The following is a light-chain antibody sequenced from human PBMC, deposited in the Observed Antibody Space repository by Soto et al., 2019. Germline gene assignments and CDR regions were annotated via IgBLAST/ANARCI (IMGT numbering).Light chain of an antibody. J-gene: IGKJ1*01. CDR1: QSILYSSNNKNY. CDR2: WAS. CDR3: QQYYSSPWT. V-gene: IGKV4-1*01. Sequence: DIVMTQSPDSLAVSLGETATINCKSSQSILYSSNNKNYLAWYQQKPVQPPKLLIYWASTRESGVPDRFSGSGSGTDFTLSISSLQAGDVAVYYCQQYYSSPWTFGQGPKVEIK.